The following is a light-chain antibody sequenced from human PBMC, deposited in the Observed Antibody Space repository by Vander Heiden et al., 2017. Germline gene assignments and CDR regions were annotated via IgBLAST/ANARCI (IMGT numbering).Light chain of an antibody. CDR1: QSLSKY. Sequence: EIVLTQSPATLSLSPGERATVSCRASQSLSKYLAWYQQKPGQAPRLLIYDASNRATGIPGRFSGSGSGTDFTLTISSLEPEDFAVYYCQQRSNCPITFGGGTKVEIK. CDR3: QQRSNCPIT. CDR2: DAS. V-gene: IGKV3-11*01. J-gene: IGKJ4*01.